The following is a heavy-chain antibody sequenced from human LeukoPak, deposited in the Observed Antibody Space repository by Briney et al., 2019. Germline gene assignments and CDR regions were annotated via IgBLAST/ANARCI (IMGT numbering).Heavy chain of an antibody. CDR2: INHSGST. CDR3: ATTSYGDDFDY. J-gene: IGHJ4*02. D-gene: IGHD4-17*01. Sequence: ASETLSLTCTVSGGSITSYYWSWIRQPPGKGLEWIGEINHSGSTNYNPSLKSRVTISVDTSKNQFSLKLSSVTAADTAVYYCATTSYGDDFDYWGQGTLVTVSS. V-gene: IGHV4-34*01. CDR1: GGSITSYY.